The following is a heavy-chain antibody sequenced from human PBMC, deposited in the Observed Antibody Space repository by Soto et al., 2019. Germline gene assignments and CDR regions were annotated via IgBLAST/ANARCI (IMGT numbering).Heavy chain of an antibody. V-gene: IGHV4-39*01. CDR2: IYYSGRT. CDR3: ARQGWSAGGGMDV. J-gene: IGHJ6*02. Sequence: PSETLSLTCTVSGGSISSTSYYWGWIRQPPGKGLEWIGTIYYSGRTYYNPSLKSRVTISVDTSINQFSLKLSSVTAADTAVFYCARQGWSAGGGMDVWGQGTTVTVYS. CDR1: GGSISSTSYY. D-gene: IGHD3-3*01.